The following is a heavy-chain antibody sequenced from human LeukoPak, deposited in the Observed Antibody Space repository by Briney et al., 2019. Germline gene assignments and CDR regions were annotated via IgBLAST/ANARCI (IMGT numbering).Heavy chain of an antibody. CDR3: ARDVRGSTSTNFFDN. J-gene: IGHJ4*02. D-gene: IGHD2-2*01. CDR2: MNPNRGDT. CDR1: GYSFTGYF. V-gene: IGHV1-2*02. Sequence: ASVKVSCKASGYSFTGYFIHWVRQAPGQGLEWMGWMNPNRGDTNYAQKFQGRVTMTRDTSIRTAYMELSSLRSDDTAVYYCARDVRGSTSTNFFDNWGQGTLVTVSS.